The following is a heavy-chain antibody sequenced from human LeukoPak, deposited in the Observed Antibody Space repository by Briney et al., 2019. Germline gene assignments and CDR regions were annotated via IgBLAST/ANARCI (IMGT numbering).Heavy chain of an antibody. CDR1: GFTFSSYA. V-gene: IGHV3-23*01. CDR2: ISNSGGGT. D-gene: IGHD6-13*01. J-gene: IGHJ4*02. Sequence: GGSLRLSCAASGFTFSSYAMSWVRLAPGKGLEWVSSISNSGGGTYYAESVKGRFTISRDNSKNTLYLQMSSLRAEDTAIYYCARPAYSSSWYYFEYWGQGTLVTVSS. CDR3: ARPAYSSSWYYFEY.